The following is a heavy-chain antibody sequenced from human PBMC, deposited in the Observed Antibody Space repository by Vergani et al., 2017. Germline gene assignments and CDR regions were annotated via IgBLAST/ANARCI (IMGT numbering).Heavy chain of an antibody. D-gene: IGHD3-10*01. CDR3: AGNAVGEEYLEY. V-gene: IGHV1-69*13. CDR1: GGTFSSYA. CDR2: IIPIFGTA. J-gene: IGHJ4*02. Sequence: QVQLVQSGAEVKKPGSSVKVSCKASGGTFSSYAISWVRQAPGQGLEWMGGIIPIFGTANYAQKFQGRVPITADESTSTAYMELSSLGSGDTAVYYWAGNAVGEEYLEYWGQGALVT.